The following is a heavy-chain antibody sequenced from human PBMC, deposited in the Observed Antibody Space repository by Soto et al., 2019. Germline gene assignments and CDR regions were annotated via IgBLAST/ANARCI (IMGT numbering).Heavy chain of an antibody. CDR3: ARVGAGYCTN. D-gene: IGHD2-8*01. V-gene: IGHV4-61*01. CDR1: GGSVSSGSYY. CDR2: IYYSGST. Sequence: SETLSLTCTVSGGSVSSGSYYWSWIRQPPGKGLEWIGYIYYSGSTNYNPSLKSRVTISVDTSKNQFSLKLSSVTAADTAVYYCARVGAGYCTNWGQGTLVTVSS. J-gene: IGHJ4*02.